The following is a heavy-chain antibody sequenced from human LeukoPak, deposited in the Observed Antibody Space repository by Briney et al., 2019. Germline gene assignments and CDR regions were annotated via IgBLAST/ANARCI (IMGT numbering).Heavy chain of an antibody. CDR2: IYYSGST. Sequence: SETLSLTCTVSGGSISSYYWSWIRQPPGKGLEWIGYIYYSGSTNYNPSLKSRVTISVDTSKNQFSLKLRSVTAADTAVYYCARAGGYCGRISCPYYFDYWGQGSLVAVSS. V-gene: IGHV4-59*01. CDR3: ARAGGYCGRISCPYYFDY. CDR1: GGSISSYY. J-gene: IGHJ4*02. D-gene: IGHD2-15*01.